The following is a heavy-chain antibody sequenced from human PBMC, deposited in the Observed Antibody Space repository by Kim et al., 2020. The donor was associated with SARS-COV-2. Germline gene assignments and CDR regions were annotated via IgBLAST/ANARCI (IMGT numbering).Heavy chain of an antibody. D-gene: IGHD3-10*01. J-gene: IGHJ6*02. CDR2: ISYDGSNK. CDR3: AGDPWSRLRGVTYSYYGMDV. Sequence: GGSLRLSCAASGFTFSSCAIHWVRQAPGKGLEWVAVISYDGSNKNYADSVKGRFTISRENSKNTLYLQMNSLRAEDTALYYCAGDPWSRLRGVTYSYYGMDVWGQGTTVTVSS. V-gene: IGHV3-30-3*01. CDR1: GFTFSSCA.